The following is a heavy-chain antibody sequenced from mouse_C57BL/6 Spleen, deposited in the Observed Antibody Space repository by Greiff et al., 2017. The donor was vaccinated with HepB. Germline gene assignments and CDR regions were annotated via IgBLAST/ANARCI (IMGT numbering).Heavy chain of an antibody. J-gene: IGHJ2*01. CDR3: ARRVYYDYDDYFDY. D-gene: IGHD2-4*01. CDR2: ISSGSSTI. Sequence: EVMLVESGGGLVKPGGSLKLSCAASGFTFSDYGMHWVRQAPEKGLEWVAYISSGSSTIYYADTVKGRFTISRDNAKNTLFLQMTSLRSEDTAMYYCARRVYYDYDDYFDYWGQGTTLTVSS. V-gene: IGHV5-17*01. CDR1: GFTFSDYG.